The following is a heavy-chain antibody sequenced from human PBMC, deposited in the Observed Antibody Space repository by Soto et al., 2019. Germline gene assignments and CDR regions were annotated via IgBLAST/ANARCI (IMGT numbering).Heavy chain of an antibody. Sequence: GGSLRLSCAASGFTFSSYGMHWVRQAPGKGLEWVAVISYDGSNKYYADSVKGRFTISRDNSKNTLYLQMNSLRAEDTAVYYCAKDNATVVRAIFGVVIRDYYYYMDVWGKGTTVTVSS. J-gene: IGHJ6*03. CDR2: ISYDGSNK. D-gene: IGHD3-3*01. CDR1: GFTFSSYG. CDR3: AKDNATVVRAIFGVVIRDYYYYMDV. V-gene: IGHV3-30*18.